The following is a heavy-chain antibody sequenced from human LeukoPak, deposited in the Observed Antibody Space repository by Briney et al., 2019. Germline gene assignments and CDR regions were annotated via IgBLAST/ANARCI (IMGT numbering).Heavy chain of an antibody. Sequence: PSETLSLTCAASGGTISAYYWSWIRQAPGKGLEWIGYIYYSGSTNYNPSLKSRVTISVDTSKNQFSLKLSSVTAADTAVYYCARASSGYYPIDYWGQGTLVTVSS. V-gene: IGHV4-59*01. CDR3: ARASSGYYPIDY. D-gene: IGHD3-22*01. CDR2: IYYSGST. J-gene: IGHJ4*02. CDR1: GGTISAYY.